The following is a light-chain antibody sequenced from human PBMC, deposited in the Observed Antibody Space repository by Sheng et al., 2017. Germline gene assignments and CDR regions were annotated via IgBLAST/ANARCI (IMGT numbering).Light chain of an antibody. CDR2: DAS. CDR1: QTISTY. V-gene: IGKV3-11*01. J-gene: IGKJ1*01. CDR3: QQYGGSVWT. Sequence: VLTQSPATLSLSPGDTATLSCRASQTISTYLAWYQQKPGQAPRLLIFDASNRASGIPARFSGSGYGTHFTLTISRLEPEDFAVYYCQQYGGSVWTFGQGTKVEIK.